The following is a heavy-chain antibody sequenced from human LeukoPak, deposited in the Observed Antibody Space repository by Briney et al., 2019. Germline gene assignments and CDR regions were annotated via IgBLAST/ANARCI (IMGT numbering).Heavy chain of an antibody. CDR2: ISSSSSYI. CDR3: ARGRQYGGPSGA. CDR1: GFTFSSYA. V-gene: IGHV3-21*01. D-gene: IGHD2-15*01. J-gene: IGHJ5*02. Sequence: GGSLRLSCAASGFTFSSYAMSWVRQAPGKGLEWASSISSSSSYIYYADSVKGRFTISRDNAKNSLYLQMNSLRAEDTAVYYCARGRQYGGPSGAWGQGTLVTVSS.